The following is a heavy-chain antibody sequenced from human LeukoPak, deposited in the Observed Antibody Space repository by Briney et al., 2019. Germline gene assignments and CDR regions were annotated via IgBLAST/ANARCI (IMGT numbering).Heavy chain of an antibody. J-gene: IGHJ5*02. Sequence: GGSLRLSCVASGFTFSNYFMHWVRLAPGKGLVWVSRISGDGTTTLYADSVKGRFTISRDNAKNTLYLQMNSLRAEDTAVYYCARESHITIFGVVIGDWFDPWGQGTLVTVSS. CDR1: GFTFSNYF. D-gene: IGHD3-3*01. CDR2: ISGDGTTT. CDR3: ARESHITIFGVVIGDWFDP. V-gene: IGHV3-74*03.